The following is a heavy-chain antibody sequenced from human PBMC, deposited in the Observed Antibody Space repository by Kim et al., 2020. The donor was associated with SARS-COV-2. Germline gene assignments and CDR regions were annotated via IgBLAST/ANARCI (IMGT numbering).Heavy chain of an antibody. V-gene: IGHV4-39*01. CDR3: ASTNYSPVEAAVPGDYFDY. CDR1: GGSISSSSYY. Sequence: SETLSLTCTVSGGSISSSSYYWGWIRQPPGKGLEWIGSIYYSGSTYYNPSLKSRVTISVDTSKNQFSLKLSSVTAADTAVYYCASTNYSPVEAAVPGDYFDYWGQGTLVTVSS. J-gene: IGHJ4*02. D-gene: IGHD3-10*01. CDR2: IYYSGST.